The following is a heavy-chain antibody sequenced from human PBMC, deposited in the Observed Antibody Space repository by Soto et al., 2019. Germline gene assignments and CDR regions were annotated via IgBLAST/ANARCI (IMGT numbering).Heavy chain of an antibody. CDR1: GGSISSYY. Sequence: SETLSLTCTVSGGSISSYYWSWIRQPPGKGLEWIGYIYYSGSTNYNPSLKSRVTISVDTSKNQFSLKLSSVTAADTAVYYCASLNYYHASTGLDAFDLWGQGTMVTVSS. CDR2: IYYSGST. V-gene: IGHV4-59*01. CDR3: ASLNYYHASTGLDAFDL. J-gene: IGHJ3*01. D-gene: IGHD2-8*02.